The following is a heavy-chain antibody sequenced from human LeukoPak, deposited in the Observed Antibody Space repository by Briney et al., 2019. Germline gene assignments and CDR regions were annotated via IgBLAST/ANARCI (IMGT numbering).Heavy chain of an antibody. CDR2: ISSSSSYI. CDR3: ARDRDYDFWSGYSALTS. Sequence: KAGGSLRLSCAASGFTFSSYSMNWVRQAPGKGLEWVSYISSSSSYIYYADSVKGRFTISRDNAKNSLYLQMNSLRAEDTAVYYCARDRDYDFWSGYSALTSWGQGTLVTVSS. D-gene: IGHD3-3*01. V-gene: IGHV3-21*05. CDR1: GFTFSSYS. J-gene: IGHJ4*02.